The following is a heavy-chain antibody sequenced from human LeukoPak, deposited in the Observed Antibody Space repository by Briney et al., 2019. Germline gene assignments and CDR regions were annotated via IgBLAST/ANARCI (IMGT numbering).Heavy chain of an antibody. CDR2: ISYDGSNK. Sequence: GGSLRLSCAASGFTFCSYAMHWVRQAPGKGLEWVAVISYDGSNKYYADSVKGRFTISRDNSKNTLYLQMNSLRAEDTAVYYCARDRWCGGDCYSWRYFDLWGRGTLVTVSS. CDR3: ARDRWCGGDCYSWRYFDL. D-gene: IGHD2-21*02. V-gene: IGHV3-30-3*01. J-gene: IGHJ2*01. CDR1: GFTFCSYA.